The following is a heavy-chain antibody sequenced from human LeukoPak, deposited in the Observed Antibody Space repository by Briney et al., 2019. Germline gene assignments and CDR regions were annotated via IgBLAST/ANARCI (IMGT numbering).Heavy chain of an antibody. D-gene: IGHD6-13*01. CDR3: AKDPKFRSSRWYVPLDY. J-gene: IGHJ4*02. CDR2: IWYDGRNK. V-gene: IGHV3-33*06. CDR1: GVTFSGDG. Sequence: VRSLRLSCAASGVTFSGDGMHWVRQGPGRGLGWGAGIWYDGRNKYYAASVKGRFTISRDNSKNPLYLQMNTLRAEDTAVYYCAKDPKFRSSRWYVPLDYWGQGTLVTASS.